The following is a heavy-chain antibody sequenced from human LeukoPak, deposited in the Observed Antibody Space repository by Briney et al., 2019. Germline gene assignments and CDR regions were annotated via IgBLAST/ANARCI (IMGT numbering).Heavy chain of an antibody. CDR2: IIPIFGTA. CDR3: ARDYYENIAHSHMLPF. V-gene: IGHV1-69*13. D-gene: IGHD1-26*01. Sequence: GASVKVSCKASGGTFSSYAISWVRQAPGQGLEWMGGIIPIFGTANYAQKFQGRVTITADESTSTAYMELSSLRSEDTAVYYCARDYYENIAHSHMLPFWGQGTLVTVSS. CDR1: GGTFSSYA. J-gene: IGHJ4*02.